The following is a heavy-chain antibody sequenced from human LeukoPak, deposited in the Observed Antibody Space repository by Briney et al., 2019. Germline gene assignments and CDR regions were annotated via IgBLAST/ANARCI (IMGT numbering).Heavy chain of an antibody. J-gene: IGHJ4*02. V-gene: IGHV4-30-4*01. D-gene: IGHD2-2*01. CDR2: IYYSGNT. CDR3: AREARGERGVCSSTSCPGHFDY. Sequence: SETLSLTCTVSGGSISSGDYYWSCIRQPPGKGLEWIGYIYYSGNTYYNPSLKSRVTISVDTSKHQFSLKLSSVTAADTAVYYCAREARGERGVCSSTSCPGHFDYWGQGTLVTVSS. CDR1: GGSISSGDYY.